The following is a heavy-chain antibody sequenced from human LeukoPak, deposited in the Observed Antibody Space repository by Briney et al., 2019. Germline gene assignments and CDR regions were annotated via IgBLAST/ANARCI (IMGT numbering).Heavy chain of an antibody. CDR1: GFTFSSNY. Sequence: GGSLRLSCAASGFTFSSNYMSWVRQAPGKGLECVSVIYSGGGTYYANSVKGRFTISRDNSKNTLYLQMNSLRAEDTAVYYCARDMAGPPIFDFWGQGTLVTVSS. V-gene: IGHV3-53*01. CDR3: ARDMAGPPIFDF. CDR2: IYSGGGT. J-gene: IGHJ5*01. D-gene: IGHD6-19*01.